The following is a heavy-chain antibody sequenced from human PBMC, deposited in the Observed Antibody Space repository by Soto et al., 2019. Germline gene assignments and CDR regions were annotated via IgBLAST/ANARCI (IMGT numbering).Heavy chain of an antibody. J-gene: IGHJ4*02. CDR2: ISGSGGTT. D-gene: IGHD3-3*01. Sequence: GGSLRLSCAASGFTFSSYSMSWVRQAPGKGLDWVSGISGSGGTTYYADSVKGRFTISRDNPKNTVFVQMNSLRPEDTAIYYCAKERNDFWSGTTGGFDHWAQGLLVTVSS. CDR1: GFTFSSYS. CDR3: AKERNDFWSGTTGGFDH. V-gene: IGHV3-23*01.